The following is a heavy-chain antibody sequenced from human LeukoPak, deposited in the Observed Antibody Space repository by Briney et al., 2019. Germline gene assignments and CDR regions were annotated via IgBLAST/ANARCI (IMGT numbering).Heavy chain of an antibody. CDR2: ISSSSSYI. Sequence: GGSLRLSCAASGCTFSSYSMNWVRQAPGKGLEWVSSISSSSSYIYYADSVKGRFTISRDNAKNSLYLQMNSLRAEDTAVYYCARDSGYQLLFGRFDPWGQGTLVTVSS. CDR1: GCTFSSYS. J-gene: IGHJ5*02. CDR3: ARDSGYQLLFGRFDP. V-gene: IGHV3-21*01. D-gene: IGHD2-2*01.